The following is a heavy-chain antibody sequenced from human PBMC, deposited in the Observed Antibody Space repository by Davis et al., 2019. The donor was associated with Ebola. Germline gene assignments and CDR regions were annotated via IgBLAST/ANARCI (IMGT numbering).Heavy chain of an antibody. Sequence: SETLSLTCTVSGGSISHYYWSWIRQPPGKGLEWIGHTYYSGSTNNNPSLKSRVTISVDTSKNQFSLKLSSVTAADTAVYYCARHKYCGADCYSGYLDFWGQGTLVTVSS. V-gene: IGHV4-59*01. J-gene: IGHJ4*03. CDR3: ARHKYCGADCYSGYLDF. CDR1: GGSISHYY. CDR2: TYYSGST. D-gene: IGHD2-21*02.